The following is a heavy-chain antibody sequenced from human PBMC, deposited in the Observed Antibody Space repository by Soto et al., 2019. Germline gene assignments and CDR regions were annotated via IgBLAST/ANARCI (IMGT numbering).Heavy chain of an antibody. Sequence: EVQLVESGGGLVQPGGSLRLSCAASDFMFSNYYMTWVRQAPGKGLEWVANIEKDGSEKNYADCVKGRFTVSRDNAKKSLYLQMNSLRAEDTAVYYCSGGSGWESDFWGQGTHVTVSS. J-gene: IGHJ4*02. D-gene: IGHD6-19*01. CDR1: DFMFSNYY. CDR3: SGGSGWESDF. CDR2: IEKDGSEK. V-gene: IGHV3-7*05.